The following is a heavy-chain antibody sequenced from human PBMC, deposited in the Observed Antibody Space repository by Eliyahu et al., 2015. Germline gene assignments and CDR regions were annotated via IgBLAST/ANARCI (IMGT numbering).Heavy chain of an antibody. D-gene: IGHD3-22*01. J-gene: IGHJ6*02. CDR2: MNPNSGNT. CDR1: GYTFTSYD. CDR3: ARGDSSGWYYYYGMDV. V-gene: IGHV1-8*01. Sequence: QVQLVQSGAEVKKPGASVXVSCKASGYTFTSYDXNWVRQATGQGLEWMGWMNPNSGNTGYAQKFQGRVTMTRNTSISTAYMELSSLRSEDTAVYYCARGDSSGWYYYYGMDVWGQGTTVTVSS.